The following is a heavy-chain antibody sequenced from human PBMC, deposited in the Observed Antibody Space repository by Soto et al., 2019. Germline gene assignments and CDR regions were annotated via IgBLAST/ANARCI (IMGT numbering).Heavy chain of an antibody. CDR3: ARRSGYNFYYNYYGMDV. D-gene: IGHD3-22*01. CDR1: GGSISSSNYY. V-gene: IGHV4-39*01. Sequence: SETLSLTCTVSGGSISSSNYYWGWIRQPPGKGLEWIGSISYSGTTYYNPSLKSRVTISVDTSKNQFSLKLSSVTAADTTVYYCARRSGYNFYYNYYGMDVWGQGTTVTVSS. J-gene: IGHJ6*02. CDR2: ISYSGTT.